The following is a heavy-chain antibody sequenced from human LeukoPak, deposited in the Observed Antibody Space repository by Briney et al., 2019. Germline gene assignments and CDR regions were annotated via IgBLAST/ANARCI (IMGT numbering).Heavy chain of an antibody. CDR2: IKTDGSST. CDR3: ASSRDRFGWFDP. J-gene: IGHJ5*02. CDR1: GFSFSSYW. V-gene: IGHV3-74*01. D-gene: IGHD3-10*01. Sequence: GGSLRLSCAASGFSFSSYWMHWVRQAPGKGLVCVSRIKTDGSSTSYADSVKGRFTISRDNAKNTLYLQMNSLRAEDTAVYYCASSRDRFGWFDPWGQGTLVTVSS.